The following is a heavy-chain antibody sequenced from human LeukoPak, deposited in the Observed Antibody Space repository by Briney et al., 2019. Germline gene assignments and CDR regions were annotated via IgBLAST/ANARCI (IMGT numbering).Heavy chain of an antibody. CDR3: AKSGYCTNGVCWYYMDV. D-gene: IGHD2-8*01. V-gene: IGHV3-9*03. J-gene: IGHJ6*03. Sequence: GGPLRLSCAASGFTFDDYAMHWVRQAPGKGLEWVSGISWNSGSIGYADSVKGRFTISRDNAKNSLYLQMNSLRAEDMALYYCAKSGYCTNGVCWYYMDVWGKGTTVTVSS. CDR1: GFTFDDYA. CDR2: ISWNSGSI.